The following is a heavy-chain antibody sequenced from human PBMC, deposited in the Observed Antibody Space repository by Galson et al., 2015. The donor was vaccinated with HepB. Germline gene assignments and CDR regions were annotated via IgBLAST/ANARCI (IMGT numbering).Heavy chain of an antibody. CDR1: GFSFSDFW. CDR2: INGDGSST. J-gene: IGHJ2*01. D-gene: IGHD5-18*01. CDR3: AKAQYSYIYGDWYFDL. Sequence: SLRLSCAASGFSFSDFWIHWVRQAPGKGLVWVSRINGDGSSTNHADSVKGRFTISRDNANNTLFLQMNSLRAEDTAVYYCAKAQYSYIYGDWYFDLWGRGTLVTVSS. V-gene: IGHV3-74*01.